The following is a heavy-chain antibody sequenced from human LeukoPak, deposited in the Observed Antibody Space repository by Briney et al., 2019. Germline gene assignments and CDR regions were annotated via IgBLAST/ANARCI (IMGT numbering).Heavy chain of an antibody. D-gene: IGHD1-26*01. CDR3: ARGGIVEDY. V-gene: IGHV3-30-3*01. CDR2: ISYDGSNK. CDR1: GFTFSSYA. Sequence: SLRLSCAASGFTFSSYAMHWVRQAPGKGLEWVAVISYDGSNKYYADSVKGRFTISRDNSKNTLYLQMNSLRAEDTAVYYCARGGIVEDYWGQGTLVTVSS. J-gene: IGHJ4*02.